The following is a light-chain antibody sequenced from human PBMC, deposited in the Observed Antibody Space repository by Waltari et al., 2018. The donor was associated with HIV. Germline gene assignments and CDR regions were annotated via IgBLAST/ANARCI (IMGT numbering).Light chain of an antibody. CDR2: SNN. J-gene: IGLJ2*01. CDR3: SSYGDSLRVL. V-gene: IGLV1-44*01. Sequence: QSVLTQPPSASGTPGQRVTISCSGSSSNIGSNTVNWYQQLPGTAPKLLIYSNNQRPSTVSDRFSGSRSGYTAFLTVAGLQPDDEATYFCSSYGDSLRVLFGGGTNVTVL. CDR1: SSNIGSNT.